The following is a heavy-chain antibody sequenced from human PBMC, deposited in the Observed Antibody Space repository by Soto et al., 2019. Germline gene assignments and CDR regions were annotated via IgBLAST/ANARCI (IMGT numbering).Heavy chain of an antibody. D-gene: IGHD3-10*01. V-gene: IGHV6-1*01. Sequence: PSQTLSFTCAISGDSVSSDSAAWIWIRQSPSRGLEWLGRTYYRSKWSNDYAVSVKSRITINPDTSKNQFSLHLYSVTPEDTAVYYCAGVPWFRGMDVWGQGTPVTVSS. CDR2: TYYRSKWSN. CDR1: GDSVSSDSAA. CDR3: AGVPWFRGMDV. J-gene: IGHJ6*02.